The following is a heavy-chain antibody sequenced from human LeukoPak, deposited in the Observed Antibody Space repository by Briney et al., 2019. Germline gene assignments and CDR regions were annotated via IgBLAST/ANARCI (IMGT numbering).Heavy chain of an antibody. CDR3: ARGSGVTPHY. CDR1: RFTLRKNR. J-gene: IGHJ4*02. V-gene: IGHV3-74*01. Sequence: GSLRPPFAAPRFTLRKNRMHRVRQTSRKGLVWVSRINSGGSTTNYADSVKGRFTISRDNAKNTLYLQMNSLRADDTAVYFCARGSGVTPHYWGQGTLVTVSS. D-gene: IGHD2-21*02. CDR2: INSGGSTT.